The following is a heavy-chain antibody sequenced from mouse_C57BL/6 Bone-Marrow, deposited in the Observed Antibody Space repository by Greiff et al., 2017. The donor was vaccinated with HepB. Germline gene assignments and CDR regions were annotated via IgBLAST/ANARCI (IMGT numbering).Heavy chain of an antibody. Sequence: EVQWVESGGDLVKPGGSLKLSCAASGFTFSSYDMSWVRQTPDKRLEWVATISSGGSYTYYPDSVKGRFTISRDNAKNTLYLQMSSLKSEDTAMYYCARHGRGFFAYWGQGTLVTVSA. CDR1: GFTFSSYD. J-gene: IGHJ3*01. CDR3: ARHGRGFFAY. V-gene: IGHV5-6*01. CDR2: ISSGGSYT.